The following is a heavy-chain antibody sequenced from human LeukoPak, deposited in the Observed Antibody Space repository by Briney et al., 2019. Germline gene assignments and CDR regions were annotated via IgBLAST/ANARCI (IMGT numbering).Heavy chain of an antibody. CDR1: GFTFSSYS. CDR2: ISTDSTYI. J-gene: IGHJ4*02. Sequence: PGGSLRLSCAASGFTFSSYSMNWVRQAPGKGLEWVSSISTDSTYIYYADSVKGRFTISRDNAKNSLYLQMNSLRAEDTAVYYCVRGFCTSKSCPWSFDYWGQGTLATVSS. D-gene: IGHD2-2*01. CDR3: VRGFCTSKSCPWSFDY. V-gene: IGHV3-21*04.